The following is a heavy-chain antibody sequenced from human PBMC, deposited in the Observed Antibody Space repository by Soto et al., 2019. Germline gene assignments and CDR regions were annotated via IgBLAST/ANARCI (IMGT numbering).Heavy chain of an antibody. Sequence: SETLSLTCTVSGGSISSSSYYWGWIRQPPGKGLEWIGSIYYSGSTYYNPSLKSRVTISVDTSKNQFSLKLSSVTAADTGVYYCARLVSLACCGGDCYPKFDYWGQGTLGTVAS. D-gene: IGHD2-21*02. CDR1: GGSISSSSYY. CDR2: IYYSGST. V-gene: IGHV4-39*01. CDR3: ARLVSLACCGGDCYPKFDY. J-gene: IGHJ4*02.